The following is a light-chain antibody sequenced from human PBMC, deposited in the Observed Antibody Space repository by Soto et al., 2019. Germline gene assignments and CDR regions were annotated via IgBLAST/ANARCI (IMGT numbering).Light chain of an antibody. CDR1: QSVSSN. J-gene: IGKJ5*01. CDR2: GAS. V-gene: IGKV3-15*01. Sequence: ERVMMQSPATLSVSPGERCTLSCRAIQSVSSNLAWYQQKPCQPPRLLVYGASTRATGIPARFSGSGSGTEFTLTISSLQYEDFAVYYCQQYNNWHPITFGQGTRLEIK. CDR3: QQYNNWHPIT.